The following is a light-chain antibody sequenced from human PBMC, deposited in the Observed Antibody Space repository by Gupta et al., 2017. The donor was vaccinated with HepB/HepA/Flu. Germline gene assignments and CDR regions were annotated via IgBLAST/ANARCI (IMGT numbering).Light chain of an antibody. J-gene: IGLJ1*01. V-gene: IGLV2-18*02. Sequence: QSALTQPPSVSGSPGQSVTISCTGTSSDVGSYNRVSWYQQPPDTAPKLMIYEVSNRPSGVPDRFSGSKSGNTASLTISGLQAEDGADYYCSSYTSSSTFVFGTGTKVTVL. CDR2: EVS. CDR1: SSDVGSYNR. CDR3: SSYTSSSTFV.